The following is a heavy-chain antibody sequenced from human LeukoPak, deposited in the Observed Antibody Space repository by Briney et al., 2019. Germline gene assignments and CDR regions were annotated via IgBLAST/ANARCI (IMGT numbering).Heavy chain of an antibody. CDR1: GDSISSSNW. CDR2: IYHSGSS. D-gene: IGHD3-10*01. Sequence: SETLSLTCAVSGDSISSSNWWSWVRQPPGKGLEWIGEIYHSGSSNYNPSLKSRVTISLDKSRNQFSLKLISVTAADTAVYYCAIKGFDSGRTFDYWGQGALVTVSS. CDR3: AIKGFDSGRTFDY. V-gene: IGHV4-4*02. J-gene: IGHJ4*02.